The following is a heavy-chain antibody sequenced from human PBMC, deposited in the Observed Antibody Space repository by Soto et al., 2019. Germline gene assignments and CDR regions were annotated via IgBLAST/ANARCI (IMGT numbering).Heavy chain of an antibody. J-gene: IGHJ1*01. CDR1: GFSRNTCLVT. D-gene: IGHD3-10*01. Sequence: SGPTLVNPTQTLTLTFVFSGFSRNTCLVTVGWIRQPPGKALEWVALIYWDDGKRYSPSLKSRLTITKETSRNQVVLTMTNVDPEDTATYFCAHSPAPRVYFQHWGEGTLVTVSS. CDR3: AHSPAPRVYFQH. CDR2: IYWDDGK. V-gene: IGHV2-5*02.